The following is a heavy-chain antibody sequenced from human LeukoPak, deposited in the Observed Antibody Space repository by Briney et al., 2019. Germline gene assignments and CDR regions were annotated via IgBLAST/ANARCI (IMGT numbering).Heavy chain of an antibody. D-gene: IGHD3-22*01. CDR2: LYTGGGT. CDR1: GFTVSSND. CDR3: TRSGYRHPYHFDS. Sequence: GGSLRLSCAASGFTVSSNDMSWVRQAPGKGLEWVSVLYTGGGTDHADSVKGRFTISRDNSKNTLSLQMNSLRVEDTAIYYCTRSGYRHPYHFDSWGQGTLVTVSS. J-gene: IGHJ4*02. V-gene: IGHV3-53*01.